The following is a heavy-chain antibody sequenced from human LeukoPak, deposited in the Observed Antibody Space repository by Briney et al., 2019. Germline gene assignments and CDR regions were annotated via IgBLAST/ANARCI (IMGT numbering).Heavy chain of an antibody. V-gene: IGHV3-23*01. J-gene: IGHJ5*01. CDR2: ISNNGGYT. CDR3: AKDGSGWTYNWFDS. Sequence: GGSLRLSCAASGFTFSSSAMSWVRQAPGKGLEWVSAISNNGGYTYYADSVQGRFTISRDNSKSTLCLQMNSLRAEDTAVYYCAKDGSGWTYNWFDSWGQGTLVTVSS. D-gene: IGHD6-19*01. CDR1: GFTFSSSA.